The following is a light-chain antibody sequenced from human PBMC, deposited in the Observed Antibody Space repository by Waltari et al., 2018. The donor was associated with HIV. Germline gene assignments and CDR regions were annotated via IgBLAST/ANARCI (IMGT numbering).Light chain of an antibody. CDR3: QSADSSGTPWV. CDR2: KDS. CDR1: ALPKQY. J-gene: IGLJ3*02. V-gene: IGLV3-25*03. Sequence: SYELTQPPSVSVSPGQTARITCSGDALPKQYAYWYQQKPGQAPVLVIYKDSERPSGIPERFFGSSSGTTVTLTISGGQAEDEADYSCQSADSSGTPWVFGGGTKLTVL.